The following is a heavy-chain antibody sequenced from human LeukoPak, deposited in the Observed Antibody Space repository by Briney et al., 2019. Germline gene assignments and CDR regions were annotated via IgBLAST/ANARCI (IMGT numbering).Heavy chain of an antibody. CDR1: GYTLTELS. J-gene: IGHJ4*02. Sequence: VASVKVSCKVSGYTLTELSMHWVRQAPGKGLEWMGGFDPEDGETIYAQKFQGRATMTEDTSTDTAYMELSSLRSEDTAVYYCATATYSGSYQYFDYWGQGTLVTVSS. V-gene: IGHV1-24*01. D-gene: IGHD1-26*01. CDR2: FDPEDGET. CDR3: ATATYSGSYQYFDY.